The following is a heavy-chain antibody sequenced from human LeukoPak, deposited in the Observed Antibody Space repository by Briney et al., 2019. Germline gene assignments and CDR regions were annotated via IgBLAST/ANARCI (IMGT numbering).Heavy chain of an antibody. CDR1: GGSISSYY. CDR3: ARETPYGSGSYPFDY. CDR2: IYTSGST. Sequence: SETLSLTCTVSGGSISSYYWSWIRQPAGKGLEWIGRIYTSGSTNYNPSLKSRVTMSVDTSKNQFSLKLSSVTAADTAVYYCARETPYGSGSYPFDYWGQGILVTVSS. D-gene: IGHD3-10*01. V-gene: IGHV4-4*07. J-gene: IGHJ4*02.